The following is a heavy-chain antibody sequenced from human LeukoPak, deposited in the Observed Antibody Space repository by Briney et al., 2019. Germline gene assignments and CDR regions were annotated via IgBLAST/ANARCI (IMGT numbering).Heavy chain of an antibody. V-gene: IGHV3-11*03. D-gene: IGHD3-10*01. CDR3: ARCAGFGESCDY. Sequence: GGSLRLSCAASGFTVSDYYMSWIRQAPGKGLEWVSYISSSSSYTNYADSVKGRFTISRDNAKNSLYLQMNSLRAEDTAVYFCARCAGFGESCDYWGQGTLVTVSS. CDR2: ISSSSSYT. CDR1: GFTVSDYY. J-gene: IGHJ4*02.